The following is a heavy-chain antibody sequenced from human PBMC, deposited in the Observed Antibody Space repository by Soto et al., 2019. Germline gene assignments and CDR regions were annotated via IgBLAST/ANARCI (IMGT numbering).Heavy chain of an antibody. Sequence: SGGSLRLFCEASGFTFRDYGIHWVRQAPGKGLEWVAIIWNDGSNEYYADSVKGRFTISRDNSKNTVYLQVSNLRAEDTAVYFCARDQTDSGGYSASWGQGTQVTVSS. V-gene: IGHV3-33*01. D-gene: IGHD3-22*01. J-gene: IGHJ4*02. CDR1: GFTFRDYG. CDR2: IWNDGSNE. CDR3: ARDQTDSGGYSAS.